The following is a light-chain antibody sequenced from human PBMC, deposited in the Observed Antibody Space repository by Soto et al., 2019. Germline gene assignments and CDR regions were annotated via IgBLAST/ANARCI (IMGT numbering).Light chain of an antibody. CDR1: SSDVGGYNY. CDR3: SSHTTSNTRQIV. V-gene: IGLV2-14*01. J-gene: IGLJ1*01. Sequence: QSALTQPASVSGSPGQSITISCTGTSSDVGGYNYVSWYQQHPGKAPKFMIYDVSNRPSGVSNRFSGSKSGNTASLTISGLQAEDEADYCSSHTTSNTRQIVFGTGTKLTVL. CDR2: DVS.